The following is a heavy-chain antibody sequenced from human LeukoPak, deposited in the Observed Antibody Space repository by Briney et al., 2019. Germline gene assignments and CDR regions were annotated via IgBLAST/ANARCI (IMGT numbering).Heavy chain of an antibody. CDR3: ARDRGYCSGGTCYPVYFDY. D-gene: IGHD2-15*01. CDR1: GFTFSSYS. Sequence: GGSLRLSCAASGFTFSSYSMNWVRQAPGKGLEWVSSISSSSSYIYYADSVKGRFTISRDNAKNSLYLQMNSLRAGDTALYYCARDRGYCSGGTCYPVYFDYWGQGTLVTVSS. CDR2: ISSSSSYI. J-gene: IGHJ4*02. V-gene: IGHV3-21*01.